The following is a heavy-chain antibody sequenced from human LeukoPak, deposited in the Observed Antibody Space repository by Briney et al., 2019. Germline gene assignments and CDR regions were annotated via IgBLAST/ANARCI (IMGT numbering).Heavy chain of an antibody. J-gene: IGHJ4*02. CDR3: VKDDGPCPKMGGQYDYFWGSYRKKGIDY. CDR1: GSTFSNAW. Sequence: GGSLRLSCAASGSTFSNAWMSWVRQAPGKGLEWVGRIKSKTDGGTTDYAAPVKGRFIISRDNSKNTLHLQMKRLSAEDTAVYFCVKDDGPCPKMGGQYDYFWGSYRKKGIDYWGQGTLVSVSS. CDR2: IKSKTDGGTT. D-gene: IGHD3-16*02. V-gene: IGHV3-15*01.